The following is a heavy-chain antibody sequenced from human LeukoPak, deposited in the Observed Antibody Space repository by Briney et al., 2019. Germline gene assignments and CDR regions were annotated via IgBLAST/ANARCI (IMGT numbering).Heavy chain of an antibody. V-gene: IGHV4-59*01. D-gene: IGHD3-22*01. CDR2: IYYSGNS. CDR3: AGLGASGNGYLSWFDP. J-gene: IGHJ5*02. CDR1: GGSISTYY. Sequence: PSETLSLTCTVSGGSISTYYWSSIRQPPGKGLEWIGYIYYSGNSNYNPSLKSRVTISVDTSKNQFSLKLSSVTAADTAVYYCAGLGASGNGYLSWFDPWGQGTLVTVSS.